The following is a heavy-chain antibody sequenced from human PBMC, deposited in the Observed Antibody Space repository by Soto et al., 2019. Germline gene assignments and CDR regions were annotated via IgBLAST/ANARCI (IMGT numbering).Heavy chain of an antibody. CDR3: ARMEGDGYNVRDYYYYYGMAV. CDR2: IIPIFGTA. D-gene: IGHD5-12*01. CDR1: GGTFSSYA. V-gene: IGHV1-69*01. Sequence: QVQLVQSGAEVKKPGSSVKVSCKASGGTFSSYAISWVRQAPGQGLEWMGGIIPIFGTANYAQKFQGRVTIPADESTSTAYMELSSLRSEDTAVYYCARMEGDGYNVRDYYYYYGMAVWGQGTTVTVSS. J-gene: IGHJ6*02.